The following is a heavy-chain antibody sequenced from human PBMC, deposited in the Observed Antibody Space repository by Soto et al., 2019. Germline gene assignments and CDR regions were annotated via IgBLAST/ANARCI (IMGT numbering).Heavy chain of an antibody. CDR1: GYSFTSYW. J-gene: IGHJ4*02. CDR2: IDPSDSYT. D-gene: IGHD6-19*01. CDR3: AIVAVAGTVRDY. Sequence: PGESLKISCKGSGYSFTSYWTSWVRQMPGKGLEWMGRIDPSDSYTNYSPSFQGHVTISADKSISTAYLQWSSLKASDTAMYYCAIVAVAGTVRDYWGQGTLVTVSS. V-gene: IGHV5-10-1*01.